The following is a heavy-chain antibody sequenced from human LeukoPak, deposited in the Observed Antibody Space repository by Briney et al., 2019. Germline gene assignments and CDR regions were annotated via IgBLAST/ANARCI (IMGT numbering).Heavy chain of an antibody. CDR3: ASSGSYRFDY. J-gene: IGHJ4*02. Sequence: PGGSLRLSCAASGFTFSNFWMHWVRQAPGKGLVWVALIYGDGSFTRYADSVKGRFTISRDNAKNTVYLQMNSLRVEDTAVYYCASSGSYRFDYWGQGTLVTVSS. CDR2: IYGDGSFT. D-gene: IGHD1-26*01. V-gene: IGHV3-74*01. CDR1: GFTFSNFW.